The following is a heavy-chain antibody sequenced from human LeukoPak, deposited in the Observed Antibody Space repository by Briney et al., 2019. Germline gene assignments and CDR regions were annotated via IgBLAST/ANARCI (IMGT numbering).Heavy chain of an antibody. V-gene: IGHV3-21*01. CDR1: GFTFNSYS. CDR3: ASLSPDGPPAYYYYMDV. J-gene: IGHJ6*03. CDR2: ISSSSSYI. Sequence: GGSLRLSCAASGFTFNSYSMNWVRQTPGKGLEWVSSISSSSSYIYYADSVKGRFTISRDNAKNSLYLQMNSLRAEDTAVYYCASLSPDGPPAYYYYMDVWGKGTTVTVSS.